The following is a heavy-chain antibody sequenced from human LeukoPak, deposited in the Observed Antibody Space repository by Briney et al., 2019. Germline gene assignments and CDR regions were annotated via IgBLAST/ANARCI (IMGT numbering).Heavy chain of an antibody. CDR3: ARDQYCSSTSCYNWVDY. CDR1: GYTFTSYG. J-gene: IGHJ4*02. V-gene: IGHV1-18*01. Sequence: ASVKVSCKASGYTFTSYGSSWVRQAPGQGLEWMGWISAYNGNTNYAQKIQGIVTMTTDTSASTAYMELRSLRSDDTAVYYCARDQYCSSTSCYNWVDYWGQGTLVTVSS. D-gene: IGHD2-2*02. CDR2: ISAYNGNT.